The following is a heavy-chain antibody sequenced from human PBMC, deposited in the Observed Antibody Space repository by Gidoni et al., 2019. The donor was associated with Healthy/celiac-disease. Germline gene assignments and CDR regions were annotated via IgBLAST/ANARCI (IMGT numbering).Heavy chain of an antibody. Sequence: QLQLQESGPGLVKPSETLSLTCTVSGGSISSSSYYWGWIRQPPGKGLEWIGSIYYSGSTYSNPSLKSRVTISVDTSKNQFSLKLSSVTAADTAAYYCARQDHGRIAARPVDYWGQGTLVTVSS. CDR1: GGSISSSSYY. CDR2: IYYSGST. V-gene: IGHV4-39*01. CDR3: ARQDHGRIAARPVDY. D-gene: IGHD6-6*01. J-gene: IGHJ4*02.